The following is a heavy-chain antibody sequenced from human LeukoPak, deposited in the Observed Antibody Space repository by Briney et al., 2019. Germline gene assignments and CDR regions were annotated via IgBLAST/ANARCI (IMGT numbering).Heavy chain of an antibody. Sequence: GGSLRLSYAASGFTFSSYAISWVRQAPGKGLEWVSAISGSGGSTYYADSVKGRFTISRDNSKNTLYLQMNSLRAEDTAVYYCASLRGPAAGTEVVDYWGQGTLVTVSS. J-gene: IGHJ4*02. V-gene: IGHV3-23*01. CDR1: GFTFSSYA. D-gene: IGHD6-13*01. CDR3: ASLRGPAAGTEVVDY. CDR2: ISGSGGST.